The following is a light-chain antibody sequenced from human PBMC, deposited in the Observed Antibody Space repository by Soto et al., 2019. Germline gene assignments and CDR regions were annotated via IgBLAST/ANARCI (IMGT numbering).Light chain of an antibody. Sequence: DIQMTQSPSTLSASVGDRVTITCRASQSISTWLAWYQRKPGKAPNLLIYKASSLASGVPPRFSGSGSGTDFTLTISSLQPDDFATYYCQQYNSYSRAFGQGTKVEIK. V-gene: IGKV1-5*03. J-gene: IGKJ1*01. CDR2: KAS. CDR1: QSISTW. CDR3: QQYNSYSRA.